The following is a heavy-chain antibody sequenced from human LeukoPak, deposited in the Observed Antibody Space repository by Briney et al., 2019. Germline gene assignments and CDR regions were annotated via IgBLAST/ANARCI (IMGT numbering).Heavy chain of an antibody. V-gene: IGHV3-21*01. D-gene: IGHD4-17*01. Sequence: GGSLRLSCAASGFNFNTYTMNWVRQAPGKGLEWVSSISSDSSYIYYADAVHGRFTVSRDNAKYSLYLQMNSLRAEDTAVYYCVRGSYGAYDYWGQGSLVTVSS. J-gene: IGHJ4*02. CDR2: ISSDSSYI. CDR1: GFNFNTYT. CDR3: VRGSYGAYDY.